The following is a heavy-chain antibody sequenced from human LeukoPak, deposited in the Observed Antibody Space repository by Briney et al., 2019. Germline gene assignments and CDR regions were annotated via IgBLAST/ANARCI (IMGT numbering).Heavy chain of an antibody. CDR3: AREAGYTTTWGYFDY. CDR1: GFTFSSYA. Sequence: PGGSLRLSCAASGFTFSSYAMHWVRQAPGKGLEWVAVISYDGSNKYYADSVKGRFTISRDNSKNTLYLQMSSLRAEDTAVYYCAREAGYTTTWGYFDYWGQGTLVTVSS. CDR2: ISYDGSNK. V-gene: IGHV3-30*07. D-gene: IGHD6-13*01. J-gene: IGHJ4*02.